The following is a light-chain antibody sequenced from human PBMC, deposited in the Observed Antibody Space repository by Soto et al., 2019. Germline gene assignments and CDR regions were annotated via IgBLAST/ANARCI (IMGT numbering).Light chain of an antibody. Sequence: QSALTQPASVSGSLGQSITISCTGTSSDVGGYNYVSWYQQHPGKAPKLMIYEVSNRPSGISNRFSGSKSGNTASLTISGLQAEDDADYYCCSYAGRSTWDVVFGGGTKLTVL. V-gene: IGLV2-14*01. CDR1: SSDVGGYNY. CDR2: EVS. CDR3: CSYAGRSTWDVV. J-gene: IGLJ2*01.